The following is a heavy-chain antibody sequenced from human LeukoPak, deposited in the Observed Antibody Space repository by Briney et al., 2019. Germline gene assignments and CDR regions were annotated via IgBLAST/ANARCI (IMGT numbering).Heavy chain of an antibody. Sequence: PGGSLRLSFAASGFTFISYSMNWVRQAPGKGLEWVSYISSSSGTIYYADSVKGRFTISRDNAKNSLYLQMNSLRDEDTAVYYCAIPFGSAYQFSDYWGQGTLVIVSS. V-gene: IGHV3-48*02. CDR1: GFTFISYS. CDR3: AIPFGSAYQFSDY. D-gene: IGHD3-22*01. J-gene: IGHJ4*02. CDR2: ISSSSGTI.